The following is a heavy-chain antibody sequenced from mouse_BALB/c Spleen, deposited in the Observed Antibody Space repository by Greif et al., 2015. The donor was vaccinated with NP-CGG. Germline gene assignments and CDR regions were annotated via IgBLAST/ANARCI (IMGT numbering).Heavy chain of an antibody. D-gene: IGHD2-4*01. Sequence: QVQLQQSGAELVKPGASVKLSCKASGYTFTSNWMHWVKQRPGQGLEWIGEINPSNGRTNYNEEFKSKATLTVDKSSSTAYMQLSSLTSEDSAVYYCARREDYYDYDGGYFDYWGQGTTLTVSS. CDR1: GYTFTSNW. CDR2: INPSNGRT. J-gene: IGHJ2*01. V-gene: IGHV1S81*02. CDR3: ARREDYYDYDGGYFDY.